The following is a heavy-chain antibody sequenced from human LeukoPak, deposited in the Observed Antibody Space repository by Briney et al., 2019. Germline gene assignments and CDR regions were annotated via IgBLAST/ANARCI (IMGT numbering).Heavy chain of an antibody. D-gene: IGHD6-19*01. CDR2: ISSSSSYI. CDR1: GFTFSSYS. Sequence: EGSLRLSCAASGFTFSSYSMNWVRQAPGKGLEWVSSISSSSSYIYYADSVKGRFTISRDNAKNSLYLQMNSLRAEDTAVYYCARGLSSGWHRYYFDYWGQGTLVTVSS. CDR3: ARGLSSGWHRYYFDY. V-gene: IGHV3-21*01. J-gene: IGHJ4*02.